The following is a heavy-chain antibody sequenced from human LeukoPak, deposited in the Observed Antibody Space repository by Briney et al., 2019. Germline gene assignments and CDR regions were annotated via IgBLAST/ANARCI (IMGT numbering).Heavy chain of an antibody. CDR3: AKDEEWLSLDY. V-gene: IGHV3-30*04. J-gene: IGHJ4*02. CDR2: ISYDGSNK. Sequence: GRSLRLSCAASGFTFSSYAMHWVRQAPGKGLEWVAVISYDGSNKYYADSVKGRFTISRDNSKNTLYLQMNSLRAEDTAVYYCAKDEEWLSLDYWGQGTLVTVSS. CDR1: GFTFSSYA. D-gene: IGHD3-3*01.